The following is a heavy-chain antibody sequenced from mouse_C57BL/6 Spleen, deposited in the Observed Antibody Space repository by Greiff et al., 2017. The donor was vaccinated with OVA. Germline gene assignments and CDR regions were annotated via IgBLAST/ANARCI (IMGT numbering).Heavy chain of an antibody. J-gene: IGHJ3*01. V-gene: IGHV1-26*01. CDR1: GYTFTDYY. D-gene: IGHD1-1*01. CDR2: INPNNGGT. Sequence: VQLQQSGPELVKPGASVKISCKASGYTFTDYYMNWVKQSHGKSLEWIGDINPNNGGTSYNQKFKGKATLTVDKSSSTAYMELRSLTSEDSAVYYCARGEYYGSSFAYWGQGTLVTVSA. CDR3: ARGEYYGSSFAY.